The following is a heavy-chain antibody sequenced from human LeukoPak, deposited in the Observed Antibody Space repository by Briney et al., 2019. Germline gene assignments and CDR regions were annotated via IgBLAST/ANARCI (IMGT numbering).Heavy chain of an antibody. V-gene: IGHV3-30*02. CDR1: GLNFSTYG. CDR3: AKEDYFDRRGYCLYYSYYMDV. Sequence: PGGSLRLSCEASGLNFSTYGMHWVRQAPGKGLEWVGFTRYDGNYVKYADSVKGRFTISRDNSKKTLYLQMNSLRPADTAVYFCAKEDYFDRRGYCLYYSYYMDVWGKGATVVVSS. CDR2: TRYDGNYV. D-gene: IGHD3-22*01. J-gene: IGHJ6*03.